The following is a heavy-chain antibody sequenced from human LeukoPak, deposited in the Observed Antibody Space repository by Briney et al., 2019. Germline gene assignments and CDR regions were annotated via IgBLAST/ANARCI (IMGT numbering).Heavy chain of an antibody. Sequence: GGSQRLSCAASGFSFSTYAMSWVRQAPGKGLEWVSGIRGSGGVTYYADSVKGRFTISRDNAKNSLYLQMNSLRAEDTAVYYCARDPFITPESGSWGQGTLVTVSS. V-gene: IGHV3-23*01. D-gene: IGHD3-22*01. J-gene: IGHJ5*02. CDR1: GFSFSTYA. CDR3: ARDPFITPESGS. CDR2: IRGSGGVT.